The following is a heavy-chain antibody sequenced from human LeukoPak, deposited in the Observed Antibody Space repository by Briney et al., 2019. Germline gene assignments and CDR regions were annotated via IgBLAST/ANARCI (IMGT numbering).Heavy chain of an antibody. D-gene: IGHD3-16*01. CDR1: GFTFSSYA. CDR2: RRGNGDT. J-gene: IGHJ4*02. Sequence: VLSLRLSCLASGFTFSSYAMIWVRQTPARGLEWVSSRRGNGDTFYAHSVNRRFSLSIDKSSNTVYLHLNKLRVQDTAVYYFPKASWVSTGDAVLWGQGTVVSVCS. CDR3: PKASWVSTGDAVL. V-gene: IGHV3-23*01.